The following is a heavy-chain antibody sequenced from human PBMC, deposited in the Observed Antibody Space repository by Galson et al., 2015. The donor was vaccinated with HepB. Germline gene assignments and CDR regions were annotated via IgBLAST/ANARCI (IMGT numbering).Heavy chain of an antibody. CDR2: IYYSGST. Sequence: ETLSLTCTVSGGSISSSSYYWGWIRQPPGKGLEWIGSIYYSGSTYYNPSLKSRVTISVDTSKNQFSLKLSSVTAAGTAVYYCARDWVVVVPAQWMGGGDYFDYWGQGTLVTVSS. CDR1: GGSISSSSYY. J-gene: IGHJ4*02. D-gene: IGHD2-2*01. CDR3: ARDWVVVVPAQWMGGGDYFDY. V-gene: IGHV4-39*07.